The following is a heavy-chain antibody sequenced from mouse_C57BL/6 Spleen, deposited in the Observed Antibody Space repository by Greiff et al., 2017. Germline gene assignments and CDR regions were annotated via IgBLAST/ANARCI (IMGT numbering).Heavy chain of an antibody. CDR2: INYDGSST. J-gene: IGHJ2*01. D-gene: IGHD1-1*01. V-gene: IGHV5-16*01. CDR1: GFTFSDYY. Sequence: EVQLVESEGGLVQPGSSMKLSCTASGFTFSDYYMAWVRQVPEKGLEWVANINYDGSSTYYLDSLKSRFIISRDNAKNILYLQMSSLKSEDTATHYCARDGRYYGSMDYWGQGTTLTVSS. CDR3: ARDGRYYGSMDY.